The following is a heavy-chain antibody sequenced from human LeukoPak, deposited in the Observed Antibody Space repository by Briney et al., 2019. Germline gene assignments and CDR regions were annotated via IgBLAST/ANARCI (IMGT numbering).Heavy chain of an antibody. D-gene: IGHD5-18*01. Sequence: SVKVSCKASGGTFSSYAISWVRQAPGQGLEWMGGIIPIFGTANYAQKFQGRVTITADESTSTAYMELSSLRSEDTAVYYCARTAMGSHDAFDIWGQGTMVTVSS. J-gene: IGHJ3*02. V-gene: IGHV1-69*13. CDR3: ARTAMGSHDAFDI. CDR1: GGTFSSYA. CDR2: IIPIFGTA.